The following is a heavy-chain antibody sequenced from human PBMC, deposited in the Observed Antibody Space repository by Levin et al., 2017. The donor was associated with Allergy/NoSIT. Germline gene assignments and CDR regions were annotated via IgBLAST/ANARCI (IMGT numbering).Heavy chain of an antibody. CDR1: GYSFTAYY. D-gene: IGHD2-2*01. CDR2: INPNGGGT. CDR3: ARDVASTSLDY. V-gene: IGHV1-2*02. J-gene: IGHJ4*02. Sequence: GESLKISCPASGYSFTAYYIHWVRQAPGQGLEWMGWINPNGGGTNYAQKFQGRVTMTRDTSISTASMELSRLTSDDTAVYYCARDVASTSLDYWGQGTLVTVSS.